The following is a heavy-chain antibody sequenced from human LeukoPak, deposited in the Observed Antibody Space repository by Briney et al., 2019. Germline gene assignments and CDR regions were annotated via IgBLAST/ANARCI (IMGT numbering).Heavy chain of an antibody. CDR2: INHSGST. D-gene: IGHD6-6*01. CDR3: ARPTSSDN. V-gene: IGHV4-34*01. J-gene: IGHJ4*02. CDR1: GGSFSGYY. Sequence: PSETLSLTCAVYGGSFSGYYWSWIRQPPGKGLEWIGEINHSGSTNYNPSLKSRVTISVDTSKNQFSLKLSSVTAADTAVYYCARPTSSDNWGQGTLVTVSS.